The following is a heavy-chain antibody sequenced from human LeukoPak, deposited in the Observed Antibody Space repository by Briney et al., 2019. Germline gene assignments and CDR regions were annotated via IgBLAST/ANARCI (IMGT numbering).Heavy chain of an antibody. D-gene: IGHD3-16*01. CDR2: IIPIFGTA. J-gene: IGHJ5*02. CDR1: GGTFSSYA. CDR3: ARDGGGWFDP. Sequence: ASVKVSCKASGGTFSSYAISWVRQAPGQGLEWMGGIIPIFGTANYAQKFQGRVTITADESTGTAYMELSSLRSEDTAVYYCARDGGGWFDPWGQGSLVTVSS. V-gene: IGHV1-69*01.